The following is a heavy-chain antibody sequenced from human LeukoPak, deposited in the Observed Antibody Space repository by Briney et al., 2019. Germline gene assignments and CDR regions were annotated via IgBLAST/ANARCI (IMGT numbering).Heavy chain of an antibody. CDR1: GFTFSSYW. CDR3: ARVLELYYDFWSGYSYFDY. D-gene: IGHD3-3*01. V-gene: IGHV3-7*01. CDR2: IKQDGSEK. J-gene: IGHJ4*02. Sequence: GGSLRLSCAASGFTFSSYWMSWVRQAPGKGLEWVANIKQDGSEKYYVDSVKGRFTISRDNAKNSLYLQMNSLRAEDTAVYYCARVLELYYDFWSGYSYFDYWGQGTLVTVSS.